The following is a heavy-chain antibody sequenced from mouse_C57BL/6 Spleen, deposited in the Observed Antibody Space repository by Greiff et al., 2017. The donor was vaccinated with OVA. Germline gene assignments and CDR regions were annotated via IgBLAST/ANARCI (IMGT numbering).Heavy chain of an antibody. J-gene: IGHJ3*01. D-gene: IGHD2-9*01. CDR2: IHPNSGST. Sequence: QVQLQQPGAELVKPGASVKLSCKASGYTFTSYWMHWVKQRPGQGLEWIGMIHPNSGSTNYNEKFKSKATLTVDKSSCTAYMQLSSLTSEDSAVYYCARAYYGYDEAWFAYWGQGTLVTVSA. V-gene: IGHV1-64*01. CDR1: GYTFTSYW. CDR3: ARAYYGYDEAWFAY.